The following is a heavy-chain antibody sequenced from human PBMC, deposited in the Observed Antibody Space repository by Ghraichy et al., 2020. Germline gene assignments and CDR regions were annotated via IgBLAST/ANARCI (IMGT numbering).Heavy chain of an antibody. D-gene: IGHD5-24*01. V-gene: IGHV4-39*01. CDR1: GVSISDTYYY. Sequence: SETLSLTCTVSGVSISDTYYYWGWIRQPPGKGLEWIGIISYSGITYSDPSLKSRVTISVDSSKNQFSLNLSSVTAADTAVYYCARQPEMATTYGRIDYWGQGTLVTVSP. CDR2: ISYSGIT. J-gene: IGHJ4*02. CDR3: ARQPEMATTYGRIDY.